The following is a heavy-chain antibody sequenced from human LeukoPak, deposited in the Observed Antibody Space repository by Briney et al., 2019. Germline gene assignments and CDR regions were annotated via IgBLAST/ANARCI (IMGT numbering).Heavy chain of an antibody. J-gene: IGHJ6*02. CDR2: IKQDGSEK. V-gene: IGHV3-7*01. CDR3: AREELLGAYYYYGMDV. CDR1: GFTFSSYW. D-gene: IGHD1-26*01. Sequence: PGGSLRLSCAASGFTFSSYWMSWVRQAPGKGREWVANIKQDGSEKYYVDSVKGRFTISRDNAKNSLYLQMNSLRAEDTAVYYCAREELLGAYYYYGMDVWGQGTTVTVSS.